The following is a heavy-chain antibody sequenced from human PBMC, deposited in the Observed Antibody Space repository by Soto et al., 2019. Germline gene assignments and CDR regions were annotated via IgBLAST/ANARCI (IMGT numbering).Heavy chain of an antibody. V-gene: IGHV3-21*01. Sequence: GGSLRLSWGAAGFMGKVHTGSWVCKERGKGLEGVASMKNYETYMDYADSVRGRFTISRDNDKNSLYLQMNNLTVEDTALYYCAKGGRQLLVTSDFNYWGQVALFTVSS. CDR3: AKGGRQLLVTSDFNY. D-gene: IGHD6-19*01. J-gene: IGHJ4*02. CDR1: GFMGKVHT. CDR2: MKNYETYM.